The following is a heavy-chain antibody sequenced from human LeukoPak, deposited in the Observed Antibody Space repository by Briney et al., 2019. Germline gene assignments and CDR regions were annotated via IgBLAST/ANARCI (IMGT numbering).Heavy chain of an antibody. Sequence: SETLSLTCSVSGGSVSSGSYYWGWIRQPPGKGLEWIGYIDYSGSTNYNPSLKSRVTISVDTSKNQLSLKLSSVTAADTAVYYCARDGSGWSDYFDYWGQGTLVTVSS. CDR2: IDYSGST. V-gene: IGHV4-61*01. CDR3: ARDGSGWSDYFDY. D-gene: IGHD6-19*01. CDR1: GGSVSSGSYY. J-gene: IGHJ4*02.